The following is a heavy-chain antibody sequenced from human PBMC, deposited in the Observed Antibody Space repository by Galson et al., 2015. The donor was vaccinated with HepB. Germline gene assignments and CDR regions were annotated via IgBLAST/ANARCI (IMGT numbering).Heavy chain of an antibody. CDR1: GYTFTGYY. V-gene: IGHV1-2*02. Sequence: SVKVSSKASGYTFTGYYLHWVRQAPGQGLEWMGWINPNSGGTNYAQKFQGRVTMTRDTSISTAYMELSRLRSDDTAVYYCARGLEGSSGSIHDYWGQGTLVTVSS. J-gene: IGHJ4*02. CDR3: ARGLEGSSGSIHDY. D-gene: IGHD6-19*01. CDR2: INPNSGGT.